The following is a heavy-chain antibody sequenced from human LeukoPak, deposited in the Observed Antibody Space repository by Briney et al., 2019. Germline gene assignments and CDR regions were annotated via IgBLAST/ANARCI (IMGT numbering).Heavy chain of an antibody. CDR1: GGSISYYY. CDR3: AREDPQTTVPEGMDV. J-gene: IGHJ6*02. CDR2: IYYSGTT. V-gene: IGHV4-59*01. D-gene: IGHD4-17*01. Sequence: PSETLSLTCTVSGGSISYYYWSWIRQSPGKGLEWIGYIYYSGTTNYNPSLKSRVTISVDTTKNQFSLQLRSVTAADTAVYYCAREDPQTTVPEGMDVWGQGTTVTVSS.